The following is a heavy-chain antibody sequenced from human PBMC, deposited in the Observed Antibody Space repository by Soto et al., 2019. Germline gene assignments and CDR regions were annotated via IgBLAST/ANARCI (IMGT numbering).Heavy chain of an antibody. CDR1: GGSFSGYY. CDR2: INHSGST. CDR3: ARGPNLPSGYYFSTASYFQH. D-gene: IGHD3-22*01. J-gene: IGHJ1*01. Sequence: SETLSLTCAVYGGSFSGYYWSCLRQPPGKGLEWIGEINHSGSTNYNPSLKRRVTISVDTPKNQFSLKLSSVTAADTAVYYCARGPNLPSGYYFSTASYFQHWGQGTLVT. V-gene: IGHV4-34*01.